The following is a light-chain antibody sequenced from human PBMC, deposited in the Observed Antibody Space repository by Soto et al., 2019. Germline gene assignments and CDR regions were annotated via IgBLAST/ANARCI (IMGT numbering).Light chain of an antibody. CDR1: QSVSIY. CDR2: DAS. Sequence: EIVFTQSPPTLSLPPGERATLSCSASQSVSIYLAWYQQKPGQAPRLLIYDASKRATGIPARFSGSGSGTDFTLTFSXLEPEDFAVYYCQHRGNWSTFGQGTRLEIK. V-gene: IGKV3-11*01. J-gene: IGKJ5*01. CDR3: QHRGNWST.